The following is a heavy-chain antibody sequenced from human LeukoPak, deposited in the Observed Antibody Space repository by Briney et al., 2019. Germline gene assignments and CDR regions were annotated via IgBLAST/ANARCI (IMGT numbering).Heavy chain of an antibody. CDR1: DDSISSSSYY. Sequence: SETLSLTCIISDDSISSSSYYWGWIRQPPGKGLEWIGEINHSGSTNYNPSLKSRVTISVDTSKNQFSLKLSSVTAADTAVYYCARGQKYRSGYTVTELGSGYFDYWGQGTLVTVSS. CDR3: ARGQKYRSGYTVTELGSGYFDY. V-gene: IGHV4-39*07. CDR2: INHSGST. J-gene: IGHJ4*02. D-gene: IGHD5-18*01.